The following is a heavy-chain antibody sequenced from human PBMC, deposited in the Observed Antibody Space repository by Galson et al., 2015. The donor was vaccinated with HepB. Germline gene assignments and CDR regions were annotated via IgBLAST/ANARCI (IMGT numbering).Heavy chain of an antibody. CDR2: ISYDGNPK. D-gene: IGHD5-24*01. CDR1: GFIVNKYS. J-gene: IGHJ4*02. CDR3: ANDMRDGYPLEFDY. V-gene: IGHV3-30*18. Sequence: SLRLSCADYGFIVNKYSMHWVRQAPGRGLGWVAVISYDGNPKYYGGSVEGRFTISRDNSENTLYLQMNTMSAEDTAVYYCANDMRDGYPLEFDYWGQGTLVIVSS.